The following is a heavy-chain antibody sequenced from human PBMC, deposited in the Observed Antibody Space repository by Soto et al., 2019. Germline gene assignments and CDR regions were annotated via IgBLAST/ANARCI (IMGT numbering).Heavy chain of an antibody. CDR1: GGSVNSGGYY. J-gene: IGHJ4*02. CDR3: ARVLSEEWLLFGY. V-gene: IGHV4-61*08. CDR2: IYYSGGT. D-gene: IGHD3-3*01. Sequence: SETLSLTCTVSGGSVNSGGYYWSWIRQPPGKGLEWIGYIYYSGGTNYNPSLQSRVTISLDRSKNQFSLKLSSVTAADTAVYYCARVLSEEWLLFGYWGQGTLVTVSS.